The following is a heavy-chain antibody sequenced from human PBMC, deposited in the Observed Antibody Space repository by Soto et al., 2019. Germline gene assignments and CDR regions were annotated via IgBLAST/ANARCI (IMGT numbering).Heavy chain of an antibody. J-gene: IGHJ4*02. CDR2: IYQNGDT. CDR1: GGPFRSGGYY. V-gene: IGHV4-31*03. D-gene: IGHD4-17*01. CDR3: ARGDSTVSSVFDY. Sequence: PLETLSLTCTVSGGPFRSGGYYWSWINQEPGKGLEWIGYIYQNGDTSYNPSLKSRVTISADTSKTQFSLKLSSVTAADTAVYYCARGDSTVSSVFDYWGQGMLVTVSS.